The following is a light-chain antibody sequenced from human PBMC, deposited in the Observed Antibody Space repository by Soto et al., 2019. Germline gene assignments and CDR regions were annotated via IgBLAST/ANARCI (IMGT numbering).Light chain of an antibody. CDR3: QQSYTTPYT. CDR1: QSISSY. V-gene: IGKV1-39*01. CDR2: AAS. J-gene: IGKJ2*01. Sequence: DIQMTQSPSSLSASVGDRVSITCRASQSISSYLNWYQRKPGKAPNLLIYAASSLQSGVPSRFSGSGSGTDFTLTISSLQLEDFATYYCQQSYTTPYTFGQGTKLEIK.